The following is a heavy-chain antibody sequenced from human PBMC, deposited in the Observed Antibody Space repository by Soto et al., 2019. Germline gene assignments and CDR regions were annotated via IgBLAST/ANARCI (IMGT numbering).Heavy chain of an antibody. CDR2: IIPIIGTA. V-gene: IGHV1-69*06. Sequence: QVQLVQSGAEVKKPGYSVKVSCKASEGTFSSYAISWVRQAPGQGLEWMGGIIPIIGTANDAQKFQGRVTITADKSTCTAYMELSSLRSEDTAVYYCARDRPGGHSSSCPPYYYGMDVWGQWTTVTVYS. D-gene: IGHD6-13*01. J-gene: IGHJ6*02. CDR3: ARDRPGGHSSSCPPYYYGMDV. CDR1: EGTFSSYA.